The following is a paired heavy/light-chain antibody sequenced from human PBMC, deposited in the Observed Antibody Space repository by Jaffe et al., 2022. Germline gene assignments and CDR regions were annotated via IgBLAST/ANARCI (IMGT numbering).Light chain of an antibody. Sequence: DIVMTQSPDSLAVSLGERATINCKSSQSLLYNSNNKNYLAWYQQKPGQPPKLLIYWASTRESGVPDRFSGSGSGTDFTLTISSLQAEDVAVYYCQQYYGVLWTFGQGTKVEIK. J-gene: IGKJ1*01. CDR2: WAS. CDR3: QQYYGVLWT. CDR1: QSLLYNSNNKNY. V-gene: IGKV4-1*01.
Heavy chain of an antibody. CDR3: GTDSGLTFGGLMPKRDY. Sequence: EVQLVESGGGLVKPGGSLRLSCAASGFTLSNAWMTWVRQAPGKGLEWVGRIKSNSDGGTTDYATPVKGRFTISRDDSINTLYLEMNSPRIEDTAVYYCGTDSGLTFGGLMPKRDYWGLGTLVTVSS. CDR2: IKSNSDGGTT. D-gene: IGHD3-16*01. V-gene: IGHV3-15*01. CDR1: GFTLSNAW. J-gene: IGHJ4*02.